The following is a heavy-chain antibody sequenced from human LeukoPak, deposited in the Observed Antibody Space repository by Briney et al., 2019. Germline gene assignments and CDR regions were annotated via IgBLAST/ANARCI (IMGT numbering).Heavy chain of an antibody. D-gene: IGHD3-22*01. Sequence: ASVTVSCKASGGTFSSYAISWVRQAPGQGLEWMGGIIPIFGTANYAQKFQGRVTITTDESTSTAYMELSSLRSEDTAVYYCASSLGYYDSSGYEHYYYYMDVRGKGTTVTVSS. CDR3: ASSLGYYDSSGYEHYYYYMDV. CDR1: GGTFSSYA. V-gene: IGHV1-69*05. J-gene: IGHJ6*03. CDR2: IIPIFGTA.